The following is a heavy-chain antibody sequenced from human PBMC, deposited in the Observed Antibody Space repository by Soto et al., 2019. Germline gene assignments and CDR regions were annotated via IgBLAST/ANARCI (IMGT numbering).Heavy chain of an antibody. V-gene: IGHV3-30-3*01. D-gene: IGHD2-15*01. Sequence: QVQLVESGGGVVQPGRSLRLSCAASGFTFSNYAMHWVRQAPGKGLEWVTVISSDGNNKYYAASVKGRFTISRDNSKHTLYLQVISLRAEDTAVYYCARERRGGNAGYYLDYWGQGTLVTVSS. CDR2: ISSDGNNK. CDR1: GFTFSNYA. CDR3: ARERRGGNAGYYLDY. J-gene: IGHJ4*02.